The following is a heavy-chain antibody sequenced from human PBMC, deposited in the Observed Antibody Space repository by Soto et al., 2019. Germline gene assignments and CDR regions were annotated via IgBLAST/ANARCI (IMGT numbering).Heavy chain of an antibody. CDR3: ARDKSSSWNRGWFDP. CDR1: GGSFSCYY. Sequence: SETLSLTCAVYGGSFSCYYWSWIRQPPGKGLEWIGEINHSGSTNYNPSLKSRVTISVDTSKNQFSLKLSSVTAADTAVYYCARDKSSSWNRGWFDPWGQGTLVTVSS. V-gene: IGHV4-34*01. CDR2: INHSGST. D-gene: IGHD6-13*01. J-gene: IGHJ5*02.